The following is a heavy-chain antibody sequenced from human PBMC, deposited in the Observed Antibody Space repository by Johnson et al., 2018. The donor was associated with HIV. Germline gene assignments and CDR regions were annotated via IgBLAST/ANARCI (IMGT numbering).Heavy chain of an antibody. D-gene: IGHD6-6*01. J-gene: IGHJ3*02. V-gene: IGHV3-53*01. CDR3: ARERGGGYSSSPDAFDI. CDR1: GFTVSSNY. Sequence: EVQLVESGGGLIQPGWSLRLSCAASGFTVSSNYMSWVRQAPGKGLEWVSVIYSGGSTYYADSVKGRFTISRDNSKNTLYLQMNSLRAEDTAVYYCARERGGGYSSSPDAFDIWGQGTMVTVSS. CDR2: IYSGGST.